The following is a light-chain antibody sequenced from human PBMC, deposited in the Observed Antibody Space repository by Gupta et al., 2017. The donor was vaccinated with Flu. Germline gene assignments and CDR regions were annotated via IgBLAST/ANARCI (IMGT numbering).Light chain of an antibody. CDR3: QQYNSYPYT. CDR1: QSISSW. J-gene: IGKJ2*01. CDR2: KAS. V-gene: IGKV1-5*03. Sequence: DIQMTQSPSTLSASVGDRVTITCRASQSISSWLAWYQQKPGKAPKLLIYKASSLESGVPSRFSGSGSGTGFTLTISSLQPDDFATYYCQQYNSYPYTFGQWTKLEIK.